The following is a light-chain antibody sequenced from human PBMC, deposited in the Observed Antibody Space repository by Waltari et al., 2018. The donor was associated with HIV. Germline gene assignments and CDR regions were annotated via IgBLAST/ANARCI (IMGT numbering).Light chain of an antibody. CDR3: QQYNKWPRGT. CDR2: GAS. V-gene: IGKV3-15*01. CDR1: QSVNTN. Sequence: EIAMPQSPATLSVSPGERATLFCRASQSVNTNLAWYQQKAGQAPRLLIYGASTRATGIPARFSGGGSGTEFTLTISSLQSEDSAVYYCQQYNKWPRGTFGQGSKLEIK. J-gene: IGKJ2*01.